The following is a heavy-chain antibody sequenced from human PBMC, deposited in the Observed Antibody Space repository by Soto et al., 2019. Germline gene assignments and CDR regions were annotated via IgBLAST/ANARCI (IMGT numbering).Heavy chain of an antibody. CDR2: IYYSGST. D-gene: IGHD2-15*01. CDR1: GGSISSSSYY. CDR3: ARLELLDY. Sequence: ETLSLTCTVSGGSISSSSYYWGWIRQPPGKGLEWIGSIYYSGSTYYNPSLKSRVTISVDTSKNQFSLKLSSVTAADTAVYYCARLELLDYWGQGTLVTVSS. J-gene: IGHJ4*02. V-gene: IGHV4-39*01.